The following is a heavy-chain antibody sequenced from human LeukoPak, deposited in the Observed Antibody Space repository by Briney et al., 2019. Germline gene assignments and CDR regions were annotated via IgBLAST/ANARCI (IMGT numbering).Heavy chain of an antibody. V-gene: IGHV3-30*02. CDR1: GFTFSSYG. CDR2: IWYDGSNK. CDR3: ANSDCSSTSCYTSPRAFDI. J-gene: IGHJ3*02. Sequence: GGSLRLSCAASGFTFSSYGMHWVRQAPGKGLGWVAFIWYDGSNKYYADSVKGRFTISRDNSKNTLYLQMNSLRAEDTAVYYCANSDCSSTSCYTSPRAFDIWGQGTMVTVSS. D-gene: IGHD2-2*02.